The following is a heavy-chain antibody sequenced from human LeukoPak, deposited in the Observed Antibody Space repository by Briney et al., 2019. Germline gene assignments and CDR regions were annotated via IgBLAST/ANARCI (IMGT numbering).Heavy chain of an antibody. CDR2: IYTSGST. CDR3: ARDRYYYDSSGYPPYFDY. V-gene: IGHV4-4*07. J-gene: IGHJ4*02. D-gene: IGHD3-22*01. CDR1: GGSVSSYY. Sequence: SETLSLTRTVSGGSVSSYYWSWIRQPAGKGLEWIGRIYTSGSTNYNPSLKSRVTMSVDTFKNQFSLKLSSVTAADTAVYYCARDRYYYDSSGYPPYFDYWGQGTLVTVSS.